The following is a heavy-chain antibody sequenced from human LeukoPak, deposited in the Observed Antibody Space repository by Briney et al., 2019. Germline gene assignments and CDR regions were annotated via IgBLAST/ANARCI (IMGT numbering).Heavy chain of an antibody. J-gene: IGHJ4*02. V-gene: IGHV3-15*01. CDR1: GFAFSNAW. CDR3: TTDNNYGDYGLDY. D-gene: IGHD4-17*01. Sequence: GGSLRLSCAASGFAFSNAWMSWVRQAPGKGLEWFGRIKTIAGGGTTDYAAPVNGRFTISRDDSKNTLYLQVNSLKTEDTAVYYCTTDNNYGDYGLDYWGQGTLVTVSS. CDR2: IKTIAGGGTT.